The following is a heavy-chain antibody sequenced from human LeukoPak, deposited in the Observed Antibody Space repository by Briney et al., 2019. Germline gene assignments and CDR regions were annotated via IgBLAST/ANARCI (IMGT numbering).Heavy chain of an antibody. CDR1: GFTVSSNY. Sequence: PGGSLRLSCAASGFTVSSNYMSWVRQAPGKGLEWVSVIYSGGSTYYADSVKGRFTISRDNSKSTLYLQMNSLRAEDTAVYYCARVKADFWSNYGMDVWGQGTTVTVSS. V-gene: IGHV3-66*01. CDR3: ARVKADFWSNYGMDV. CDR2: IYSGGST. D-gene: IGHD3-3*01. J-gene: IGHJ6*02.